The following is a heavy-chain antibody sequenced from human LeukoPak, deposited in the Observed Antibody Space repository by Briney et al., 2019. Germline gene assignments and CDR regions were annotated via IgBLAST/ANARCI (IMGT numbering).Heavy chain of an antibody. V-gene: IGHV1-2*02. CDR3: ARVVWFGELDFDY. CDR2: INPNSGGT. Sequence: ASVKVSCKASGYTFTGYYMRWVRQAPGQGLEWMGWINPNSGGTNYAQKFQGRVTMTRDTSISTAYMELSRLRSDDTAVYYCARVVWFGELDFDYWGQGTLVTVSS. CDR1: GYTFTGYY. D-gene: IGHD3-10*01. J-gene: IGHJ4*02.